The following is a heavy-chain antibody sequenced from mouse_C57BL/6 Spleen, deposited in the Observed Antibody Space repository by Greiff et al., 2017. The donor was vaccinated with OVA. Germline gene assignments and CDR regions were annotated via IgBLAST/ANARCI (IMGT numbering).Heavy chain of an antibody. Sequence: DVKLVESGPGLVKPSQSLSLTCSVTGYSITSGYYWNWIRQFPGNKLEWMGYISYDGSNNYNLSLKNRISITRDTSKNQFFLKLNSVTTEDTATYYCASEVYYGYLDYWGQGTTLTVSS. J-gene: IGHJ2*01. V-gene: IGHV3-6*01. CDR2: ISYDGSN. D-gene: IGHD2-1*01. CDR3: ASEVYYGYLDY. CDR1: GYSITSGYY.